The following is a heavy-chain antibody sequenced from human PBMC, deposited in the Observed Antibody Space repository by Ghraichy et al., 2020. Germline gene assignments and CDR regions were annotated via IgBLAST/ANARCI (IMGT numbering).Heavy chain of an antibody. J-gene: IGHJ3*02. CDR3: ARDTAPDGLLLWSGAFDI. D-gene: IGHD3-10*01. CDR1: GGSISSYY. V-gene: IGHV4-59*01. Sequence: SETLSLTCTVSGGSISSYYWSWIRQPPGKGLEWIGYIYYSGSTNYNPSLKSRVTISVDTSKNQFSLKLSSVTAADTAVYYCARDTAPDGLLLWSGAFDIWGQGTMVTVSS. CDR2: IYYSGST.